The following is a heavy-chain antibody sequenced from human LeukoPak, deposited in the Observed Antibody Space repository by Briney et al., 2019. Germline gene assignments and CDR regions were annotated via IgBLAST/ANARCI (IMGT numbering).Heavy chain of an antibody. J-gene: IGHJ4*02. CDR1: GFTFSSYA. CDR3: AREQSVTPGGPSEYFDY. V-gene: IGHV3-23*01. Sequence: PGGSLRLSCAASGFTFSSYAMSWARQAPGNGLEWVSAISGSGGSTYYADSVKGRFTISRDNSKNTLYLQMNSLGAEDTAVYYCAREQSVTPGGPSEYFDYWGQGTLVTVSS. CDR2: ISGSGGST. D-gene: IGHD4-17*01.